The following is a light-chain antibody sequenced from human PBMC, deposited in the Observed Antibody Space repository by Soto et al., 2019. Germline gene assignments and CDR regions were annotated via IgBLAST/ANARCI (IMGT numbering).Light chain of an antibody. CDR1: QRVSSRN. V-gene: IGKV3-20*01. Sequence: EIVLTQSPGTLSLSPGERATLSCRASQRVSSRNLAWYQQKPGQAPRLLIYGASSRATGIPDRFSGSGSGTDFTLTISRLEPEDFAVYYCQQYGSSSLFGQGTRLEIK. CDR3: QQYGSSSL. CDR2: GAS. J-gene: IGKJ5*01.